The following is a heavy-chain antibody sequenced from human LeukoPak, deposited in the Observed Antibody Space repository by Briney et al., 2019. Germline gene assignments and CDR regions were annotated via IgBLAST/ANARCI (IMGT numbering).Heavy chain of an antibody. CDR1: GVSISNYY. CDR3: ARTHCGGGSCDKFDP. V-gene: IGHV4-4*07. J-gene: IGHJ5*02. Sequence: SETLSLTCNVSGVSISNYYWSWLRQPAGKGLEWIGRFYASGTTYYNPSLRSRVTLSIDTSKNHFSLKLSSATAADTAVYCCARTHCGGGSCDKFDPWGQGTLVTVSS. D-gene: IGHD2-21*01. CDR2: FYASGTT.